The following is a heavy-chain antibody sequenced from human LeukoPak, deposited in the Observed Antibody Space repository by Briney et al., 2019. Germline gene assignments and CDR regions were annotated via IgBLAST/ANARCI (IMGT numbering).Heavy chain of an antibody. D-gene: IGHD6-19*01. CDR1: GYTFTGYY. Sequence: ASVKVSCKASGYTFTGYYMHWVRQAPGQGLEWMGWINPNSGGTNYAQKFQGRVTMTRDTSISTAYMELSRLRSDDTAVYYCARDGEGYSSGWYYGYWGQGTLVTVSS. CDR2: INPNSGGT. J-gene: IGHJ4*02. V-gene: IGHV1-2*02. CDR3: ARDGEGYSSGWYYGY.